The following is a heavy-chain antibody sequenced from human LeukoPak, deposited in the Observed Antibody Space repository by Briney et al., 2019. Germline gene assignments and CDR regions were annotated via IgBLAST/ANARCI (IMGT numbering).Heavy chain of an antibody. CDR1: GFTFSSYW. D-gene: IGHD1-26*01. Sequence: GRSLRLSCAASGFTFSSYWMHWVRQAPGKGLVWVSRINSDGSSTSYADSVKGRFTISRDNAKNTLYLQMNSLRAEDTAVYYCARDSGSYGDFDYWGQGTLVTVSS. J-gene: IGHJ4*02. CDR3: ARDSGSYGDFDY. CDR2: INSDGSST. V-gene: IGHV3-74*01.